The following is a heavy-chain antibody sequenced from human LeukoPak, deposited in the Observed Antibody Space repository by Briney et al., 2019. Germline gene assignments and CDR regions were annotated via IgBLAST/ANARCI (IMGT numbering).Heavy chain of an antibody. CDR2: ISASNGNT. J-gene: IGHJ4*02. D-gene: IGHD1-14*01. CDR1: GYTFSTYG. V-gene: IGHV1-18*01. CDR3: ARDNGYKSVDY. Sequence: GASVKVSCKASGYTFSTYGISWLRRAPGQGLEWMGWISASNGNTNYAQKFQGRVTMTTDTSTSTLYMEVRSLRSDDTAVYYCARDNGYKSVDYWGQGTLVTVSS.